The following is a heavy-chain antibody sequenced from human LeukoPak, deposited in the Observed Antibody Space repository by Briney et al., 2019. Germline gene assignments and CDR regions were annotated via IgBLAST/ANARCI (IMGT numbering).Heavy chain of an antibody. Sequence: GGSLRLSCAASGLTFSNYAMNWVRQAPGKGLEWVSTISGSGGNTFYADSMKGRFTISRDNAKNSLYLQMNSLRAEDTAVYYCARGMATIDGYYYYMDVWGKGTTVTVSS. J-gene: IGHJ6*03. CDR2: ISGSGGNT. V-gene: IGHV3-23*01. CDR3: ARGMATIDGYYYYMDV. D-gene: IGHD5-24*01. CDR1: GLTFSNYA.